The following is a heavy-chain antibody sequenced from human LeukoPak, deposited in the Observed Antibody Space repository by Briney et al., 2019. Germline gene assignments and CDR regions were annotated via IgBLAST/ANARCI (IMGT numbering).Heavy chain of an antibody. CDR1: GFTFSSYW. J-gene: IGHJ3*02. Sequence: GGSLRLSCAGSGFTFSSYWMHWVRQAPGKGLVWVSRINTDGSSTSYADSVKGRFTISRDNAKNTLYLQMNSLRAEDTAVYYCARVPPDYGFWSGYPDAFDIWGQGTMVTVSS. CDR2: INTDGSST. V-gene: IGHV3-74*01. D-gene: IGHD3-3*01. CDR3: ARVPPDYGFWSGYPDAFDI.